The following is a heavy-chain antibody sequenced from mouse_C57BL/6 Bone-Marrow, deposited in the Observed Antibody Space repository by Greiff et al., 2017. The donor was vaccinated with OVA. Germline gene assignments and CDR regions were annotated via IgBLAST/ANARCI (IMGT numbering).Heavy chain of an antibody. D-gene: IGHD2-4*01. J-gene: IGHJ4*01. CDR2: INPSSGYT. V-gene: IGHV1-4*01. Sequence: VQLKESGAELARPGASVKMSCKASGYTFTSYTMHWVKQRPGQGLEWIGYINPSSGYTKYNQKFKDKATLTADKSSSTAYMQLSSLTSEDSAVYYCARLRLPSYAMDYWGQGTSVTVSS. CDR1: GYTFTSYT. CDR3: ARLRLPSYAMDY.